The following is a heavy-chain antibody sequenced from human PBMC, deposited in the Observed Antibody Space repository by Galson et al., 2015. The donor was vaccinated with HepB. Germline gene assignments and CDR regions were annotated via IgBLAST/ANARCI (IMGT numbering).Heavy chain of an antibody. CDR1: GFSLSTSGVG. Sequence: PALVKPTQTLTLTCTFSGFSLSTSGVGVGWIRQPPGKALEWLALIYWDDDKRYSPSLKSRLTITKDTSKNQVVLTMTNMDPVDTATYYCAHRGGAYGSGSYRSHKLHPTFFDYWGQGTLVTVSS. CDR2: IYWDDDK. D-gene: IGHD3-10*01. V-gene: IGHV2-5*02. J-gene: IGHJ4*02. CDR3: AHRGGAYGSGSYRSHKLHPTFFDY.